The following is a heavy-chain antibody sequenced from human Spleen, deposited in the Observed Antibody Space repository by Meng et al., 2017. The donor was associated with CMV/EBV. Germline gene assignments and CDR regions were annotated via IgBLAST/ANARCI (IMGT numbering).Heavy chain of an antibody. CDR2: IKEDGSER. V-gene: IGHV3-7*01. J-gene: IGHJ6*02. Sequence: GGSLRLSCAAPGFTFSSYWMGWVRQAPGKGLEWVANIKEDGSERYCMDSVKVRFTISRDNGKNSVYLQMNSLRVEDTAVYYCARGPRLCTTTSCENYYYYGMDIWGQGTTVTVSS. CDR1: GFTFSSYW. CDR3: ARGPRLCTTTSCENYYYYGMDI. D-gene: IGHD2-2*01.